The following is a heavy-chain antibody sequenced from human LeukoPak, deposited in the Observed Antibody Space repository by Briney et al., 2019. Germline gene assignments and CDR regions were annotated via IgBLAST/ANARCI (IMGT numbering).Heavy chain of an antibody. V-gene: IGHV4-59*08. Sequence: SETLSLTCTVSGGSISSYYWSLIRQPPGKGLERIGYIYYSGRTKYNPSLKSRDTISVDTSKNQFSLKLTSVTAADTAVYYCARLGIGVVPSAMLGDYYFDYWGQGTLVTVSS. D-gene: IGHD2-2*01. CDR3: ARLGIGVVPSAMLGDYYFDY. CDR1: GGSISSYY. J-gene: IGHJ4*02. CDR2: IYYSGRT.